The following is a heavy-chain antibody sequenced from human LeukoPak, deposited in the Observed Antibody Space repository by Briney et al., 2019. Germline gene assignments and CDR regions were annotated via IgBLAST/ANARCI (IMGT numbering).Heavy chain of an antibody. CDR3: ARDPLDSSGYYYGGSFDY. D-gene: IGHD3-22*01. J-gene: IGHJ4*02. CDR2: TSSDGSNK. CDR1: GFTFSRYA. Sequence: PGGSLRLSCAASGFTFSRYAMHWVRQAPGKGREWVAVTSSDGSNKDYADSVKGRFTISRDNSKNTLYLQMNSLRAEDTAVYYCARDPLDSSGYYYGGSFDYWGQGTLVTVSS. V-gene: IGHV3-30-3*01.